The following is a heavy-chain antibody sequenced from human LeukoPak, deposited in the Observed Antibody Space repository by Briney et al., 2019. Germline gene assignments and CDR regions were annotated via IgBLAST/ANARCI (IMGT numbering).Heavy chain of an antibody. CDR2: IYYSGST. CDR1: GGPLSSYY. J-gene: IGHJ3*02. CDR3: ASGSSGYSDAFDI. Sequence: SETLSLTCTISGGPLSSYYWSWIRKPPGQGLEWIGYIYYSGSTNYNPSLKSRVTISVVTSKNQFSLKLSSVTAADTAVYYCASGSSGYSDAFDIWGQGTMVTVSS. V-gene: IGHV4-59*08. D-gene: IGHD3-22*01.